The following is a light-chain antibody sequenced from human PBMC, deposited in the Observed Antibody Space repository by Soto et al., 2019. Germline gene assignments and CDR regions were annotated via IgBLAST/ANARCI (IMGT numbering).Light chain of an antibody. J-gene: IGKJ5*01. Sequence: DIVMTQSPDSLAVSLGERATIHCKSSQSVLYSSNNKNYLAWYQQKPGQPPNLLIYWASTRESGVPDRFSGSGSGTDFTLTICSLQAEDVAVYYCQQYYSTPITFGQGTRLEI. V-gene: IGKV4-1*01. CDR2: WAS. CDR1: QSVLYSSNNKNY. CDR3: QQYYSTPIT.